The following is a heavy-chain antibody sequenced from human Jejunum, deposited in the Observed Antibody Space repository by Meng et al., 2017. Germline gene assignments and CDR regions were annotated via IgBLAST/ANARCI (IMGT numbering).Heavy chain of an antibody. J-gene: IGHJ4*01. CDR1: GDSVTSNSAA. CDR2: TYYRSKWYN. V-gene: IGHV6-1*01. CDR3: ARGNHGVYVAKFEY. D-gene: IGHD2-8*01. Sequence: SQTLSLTCAISGDSVTSNSAAWNWIRQSPSRGLEWLGRTYYRSKWYNDYAVSVRSRITINPDTSKNQFSLQLTSVTPEDTAVYFCARGNHGVYVAKFEYWGHGTRVNGSS.